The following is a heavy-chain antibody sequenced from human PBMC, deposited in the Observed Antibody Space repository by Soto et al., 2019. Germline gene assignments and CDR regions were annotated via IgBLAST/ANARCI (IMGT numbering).Heavy chain of an antibody. CDR3: ARDLWGYCGTDCYPLDV. CDR2: MYKTGST. V-gene: IGHV4-59*01. Sequence: SETLSLTCTVSGGSISGDYLSWVRQPPGKGLEWIGYMYKTGSTVYNPSFKSRVTISVDTSKNQFSLKLNSVTAADTAVYYCARDLWGYCGTDCYPLDVWGQGTTVTVSS. CDR1: GGSISGDY. J-gene: IGHJ6*02. D-gene: IGHD2-21*02.